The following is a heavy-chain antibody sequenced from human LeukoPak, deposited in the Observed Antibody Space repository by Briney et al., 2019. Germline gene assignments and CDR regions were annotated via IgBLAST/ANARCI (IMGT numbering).Heavy chain of an antibody. CDR1: GYTFTSYY. D-gene: IGHD5-18*01. CDR2: INPSGGST. J-gene: IGHJ4*02. Sequence: GGSLRLSCAASGYTFTSYYMHWVRQAPGQGLEWMGIINPSGGSTSYAQKFQGRVTMTRDMSTSTVYMELSSLRSEDTAVYYCARAGDGYSYGSFDYWGQGTLVTVSS. CDR3: ARAGDGYSYGSFDY. V-gene: IGHV1-46*01.